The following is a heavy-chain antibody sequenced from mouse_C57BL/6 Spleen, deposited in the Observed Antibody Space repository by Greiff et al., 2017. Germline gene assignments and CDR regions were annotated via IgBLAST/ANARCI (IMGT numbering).Heavy chain of an antibody. J-gene: IGHJ3*01. CDR3: ARYYYYGSSYWFAY. D-gene: IGHD1-1*01. CDR1: GYTFTDYY. CDR2: INPNNGGT. Sequence: VQLQQSRPELVKPGASVKISCKASGYTFTDYYMNWVKQSHGKSLEWIGDINPNNGGTSYNQKFKGKATLTVDKSSSTAYMELRSLTSEDSAVYYCARYYYYGSSYWFAYWGQGTLVTVSA. V-gene: IGHV1-26*01.